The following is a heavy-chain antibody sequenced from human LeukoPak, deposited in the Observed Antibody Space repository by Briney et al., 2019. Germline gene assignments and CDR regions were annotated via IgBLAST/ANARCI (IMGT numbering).Heavy chain of an antibody. Sequence: ASVKVSCKASGYTFTAYYMHWVRQAPGQGLEWMGWINPNSGGTNYAQKFQGRVTMTRDTSISTAYMELSRLRSDDTAVYYCARFYYDILTGYSTEIDYWGQGTLVTVSS. CDR3: ARFYYDILTGYSTEIDY. CDR1: GYTFTAYY. D-gene: IGHD3-9*01. J-gene: IGHJ4*02. V-gene: IGHV1-2*02. CDR2: INPNSGGT.